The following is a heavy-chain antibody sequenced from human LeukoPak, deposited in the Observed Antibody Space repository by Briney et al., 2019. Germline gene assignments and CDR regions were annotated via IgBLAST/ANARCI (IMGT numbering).Heavy chain of an antibody. Sequence: LSLTCTVSGGSISSGGYYWSWVRQAPGKGLEWVSVIYSGGSTYYADSVKGRFTISRDNSKNTLYLQMNSLRAEDTAVYYCARGIVGATDQWDYWGQGTLVTVSS. CDR3: ARGIVGATDQWDY. V-gene: IGHV3-53*01. J-gene: IGHJ4*02. CDR2: IYSGGST. CDR1: GGSISSGGYY. D-gene: IGHD1-26*01.